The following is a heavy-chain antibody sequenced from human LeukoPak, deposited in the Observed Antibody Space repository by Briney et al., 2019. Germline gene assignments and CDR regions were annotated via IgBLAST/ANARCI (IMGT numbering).Heavy chain of an antibody. CDR2: IIPIFGTA. Sequence: SSVKVSCKASGGTFSSYAISWVRQAPGQGLEWMGGIIPIFGTANYAQKFQGRVTITTVESTSTAYKELSSLRSEDTAVYYCARDYYDSSEGGGAFDIWGQGTMVTVSS. J-gene: IGHJ3*02. CDR3: ARDYYDSSEGGGAFDI. D-gene: IGHD3-22*01. CDR1: GGTFSSYA. V-gene: IGHV1-69*05.